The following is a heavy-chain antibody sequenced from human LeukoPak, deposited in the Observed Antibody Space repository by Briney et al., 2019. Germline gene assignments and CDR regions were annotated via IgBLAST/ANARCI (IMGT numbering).Heavy chain of an antibody. J-gene: IGHJ5*02. CDR1: GGSISSYC. V-gene: IGHV4-59*08. CDR2: IYYSGST. CDR3: ARQEYGSGTNWFDP. Sequence: ETLSLTCTVSGGSISSYCWSWIRQPPGKGLEWIGYIYYSGSTNYNPSLKSRVTISVDTSKNQFSLKLSSVTAADTAVYYCARQEYGSGTNWFDPWGQGTLVTVSS. D-gene: IGHD3-10*01.